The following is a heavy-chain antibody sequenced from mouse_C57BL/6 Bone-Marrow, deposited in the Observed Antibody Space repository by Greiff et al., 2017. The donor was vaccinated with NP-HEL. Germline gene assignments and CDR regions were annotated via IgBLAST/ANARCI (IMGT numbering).Heavy chain of an antibody. D-gene: IGHD1-1*01. V-gene: IGHV1-82*01. CDR2: IYPGDGDT. Sequence: VQVVESGPELVKPGASVKISCKASGYAFSSSWMNWVKQRPGKGLEWIGRIYPGDGDTNYNGKFKGKATLTADKSSSTAYMQLSSLTSEDSAVYFCALGYYGSSPYWYFDVWGTGTTVTVSS. CDR3: ALGYYGSSPYWYFDV. CDR1: GYAFSSSW. J-gene: IGHJ1*03.